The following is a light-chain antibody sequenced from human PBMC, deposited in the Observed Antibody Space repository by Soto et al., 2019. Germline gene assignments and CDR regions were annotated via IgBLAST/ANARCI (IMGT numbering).Light chain of an antibody. CDR1: QSVGNNY. J-gene: IGKJ2*01. V-gene: IGKV3-20*01. CDR3: QQYASSPLT. Sequence: EIVLTQSPGTVSLSPGERATLSCRASQSVGNNYLAWYQKKRGQAPRLLISGASRRATGVLDRFSGSGTGTDFSLTISRLEPEDSAVYYCQQYASSPLTVGQGTKLEIK. CDR2: GAS.